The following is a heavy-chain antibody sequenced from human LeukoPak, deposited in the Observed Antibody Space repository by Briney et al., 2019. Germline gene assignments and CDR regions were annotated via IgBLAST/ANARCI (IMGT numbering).Heavy chain of an antibody. CDR3: ARIRSMPGYYFDY. D-gene: IGHD2/OR15-2a*01. Sequence: SGPTLVNPPQTLTLTCTFSGFSLNTSGMCVSWIRQPPGKALEWLARIDWGDYKYYITSLKTRLTISKDTSKNQVVLTMTNMDPVDTATYYCARIRSMPGYYFDYWGQGTLVTVSS. J-gene: IGHJ4*02. CDR1: GFSLNTSGMC. V-gene: IGHV2-70*11. CDR2: IDWGDYK.